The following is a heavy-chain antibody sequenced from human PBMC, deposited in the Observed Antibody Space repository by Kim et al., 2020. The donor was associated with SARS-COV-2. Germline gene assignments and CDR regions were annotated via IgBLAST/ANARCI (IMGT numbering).Heavy chain of an antibody. J-gene: IGHJ4*02. Sequence: SETLSLTCAVSGGSISNSWWSWVRQPPGMGLEWIGEISHSGTTNYNESLRSRVTISVDKSNNQFSLKLTSVTAADTAVYYCAQSSSRRCLDYWGQGTLVT. CDR1: GGSISNSW. CDR2: ISHSGTT. D-gene: IGHD6-19*01. V-gene: IGHV4-4*02. CDR3: AQSSSRRCLDY.